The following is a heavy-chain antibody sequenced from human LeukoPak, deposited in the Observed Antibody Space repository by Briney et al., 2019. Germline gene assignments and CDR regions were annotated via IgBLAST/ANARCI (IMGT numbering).Heavy chain of an antibody. D-gene: IGHD2-2*01. V-gene: IGHV4-59*01. J-gene: IGHJ4*02. Sequence: SETLSLTCSVSGGSISSYYWSWIRQPPGKGLEWIAYIYYTGGTNYNPSLKSRVTVSVDTSKNQFSLKLSSVTAADTAVYYCARLSRVTSFDYWGQGTLVTVSS. CDR3: ARLSRVTSFDY. CDR1: GGSISSYY. CDR2: IYYTGGT.